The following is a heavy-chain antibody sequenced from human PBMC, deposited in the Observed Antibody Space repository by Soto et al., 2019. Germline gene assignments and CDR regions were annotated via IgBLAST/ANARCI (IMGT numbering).Heavy chain of an antibody. V-gene: IGHV4-31*03. CDR2: IYYNGST. CDR3: ATDEYFGSEIYFYYYGMDV. Sequence: QVRLKESGPGLVKPSQTLSLTCTVSGASISIGGYFWSWIRQRPGEGLEWIGHIYYNGSTYYNPSLKRRATISVDTSKNPFSLRLTSVTAADTAVYYCATDEYFGSEIYFYYYGMDVWGQGTTVIVSS. CDR1: GASISIGGYF. D-gene: IGHD3-10*01. J-gene: IGHJ6*02.